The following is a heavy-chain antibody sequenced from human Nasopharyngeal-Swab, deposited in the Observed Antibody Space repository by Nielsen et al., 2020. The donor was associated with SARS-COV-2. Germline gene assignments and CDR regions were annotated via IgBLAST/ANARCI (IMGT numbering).Heavy chain of an antibody. CDR2: INHSGST. CDR3: ARVVFDWSVLPFDY. Sequence: SETLSLTCAVYGGSFSGHYWNWIRQPPGKGLEWIGEINHSGSTNYNTSLKSRLTIPVDTSKSQFSLKLSSVPAADTAVYYCARVVFDWSVLPFDYWGQGTLVTVSS. J-gene: IGHJ4*02. V-gene: IGHV4-34*01. D-gene: IGHD3-9*01. CDR1: GGSFSGHY.